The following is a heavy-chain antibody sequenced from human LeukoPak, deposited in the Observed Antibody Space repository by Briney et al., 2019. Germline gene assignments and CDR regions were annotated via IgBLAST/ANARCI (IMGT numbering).Heavy chain of an antibody. D-gene: IGHD2-2*01. CDR1: GFTFSSYA. CDR2: ISSSGGST. CDR3: AKIVVVPAAIYWDAFDI. V-gene: IGHV3-23*01. J-gene: IGHJ3*02. Sequence: GGSLILSCAASGFTFSSYAMSWVRQALGKVPEWVSAISSSGGSTYYADSVKGRFTISRDNSKNTLYLQMNSLRAEGTAVYYCAKIVVVPAAIYWDAFDIWGQGTMVTVSS.